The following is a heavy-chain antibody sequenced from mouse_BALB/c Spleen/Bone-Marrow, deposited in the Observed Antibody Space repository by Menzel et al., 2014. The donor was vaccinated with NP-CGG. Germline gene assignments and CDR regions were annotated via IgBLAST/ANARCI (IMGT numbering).Heavy chain of an antibody. V-gene: IGHV5-12-1*01. CDR3: ARHMIRGFAY. Sequence: EVKLVESGGGLVKPGGSLKLSCAASGFAFSSYDMSWVRQTPEKRLEWVAYISSGGGSTYYSDTVKGRFTISRDNAKNTLYLEMSSLKSEDTAMYYCARHMIRGFAYWGQGTLVPVSA. CDR2: ISSGGGST. D-gene: IGHD2-4*01. CDR1: GFAFSSYD. J-gene: IGHJ3*01.